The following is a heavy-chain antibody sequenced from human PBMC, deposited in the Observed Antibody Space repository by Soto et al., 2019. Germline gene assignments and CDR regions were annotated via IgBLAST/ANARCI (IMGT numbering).Heavy chain of an antibody. CDR1: GFTFSSYW. D-gene: IGHD1-26*01. CDR3: ARELIVGPAEYFQH. CDR2: INQDGSEK. Sequence: EVQLVESGGGLVQPGGSLRLSCAASGFTFSSYWMSWVRQAPGKGLEWVANINQDGSEKYYVDPVKGRFTISRDNAKNSLYLQMNSLRAEDTAVYYCARELIVGPAEYFQHWGQGTLVTVSS. V-gene: IGHV3-7*01. J-gene: IGHJ1*01.